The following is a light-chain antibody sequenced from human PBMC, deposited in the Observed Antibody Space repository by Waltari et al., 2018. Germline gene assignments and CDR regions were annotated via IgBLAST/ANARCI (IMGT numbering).Light chain of an antibody. V-gene: IGLV2-14*03. CDR1: SPEVGDYNY. J-gene: IGLJ3*02. Sequence: QSALTPPAPVPGSPGQSITIPGPGASPEVGDYNYCSWYQQIPGKAPKVIIYDVTKRPSGVSNRFSGSKSGNSASLSISGLQAEDEAHYYCCSYAGRSTWVFGGGTKVTVL. CDR2: DVT. CDR3: CSYAGRSTWV.